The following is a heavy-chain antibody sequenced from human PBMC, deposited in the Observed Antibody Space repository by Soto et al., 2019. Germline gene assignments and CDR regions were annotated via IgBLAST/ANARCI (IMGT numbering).Heavy chain of an antibody. Sequence: SVKVSCKASGGTFSNYAISWVRQAPGQGLEWMGGIIPIFVAPNYAQKFQDRLTVIAXXXXSXXXMXLXXLRXEXTAVYYCARFPSRANYFATDVWGQGTTVTVSS. D-gene: IGHD2-2*01. V-gene: IGHV1-69*13. CDR2: IIPIFVAP. J-gene: IGHJ6*02. CDR1: GGTFSNYA. CDR3: ARFPSRANYFATDV.